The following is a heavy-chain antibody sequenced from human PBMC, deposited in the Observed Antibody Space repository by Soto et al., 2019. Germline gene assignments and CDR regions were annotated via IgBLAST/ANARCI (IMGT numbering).Heavy chain of an antibody. V-gene: IGHV3-21*01. CDR3: ARGLEDEFGGVIAWFDP. Sequence: PGGSLRLSCASSGFTFSSYSMNWVRQAPGKGLEWVSSISSSSSYIHYADSVKGRFTISRDNAKNSLYLQMNSLRAEDTAVYYCARGLEDEFGGVIAWFDPCGQVNLVTVSS. D-gene: IGHD3-16*02. J-gene: IGHJ5*02. CDR2: ISSSSSYI. CDR1: GFTFSSYS.